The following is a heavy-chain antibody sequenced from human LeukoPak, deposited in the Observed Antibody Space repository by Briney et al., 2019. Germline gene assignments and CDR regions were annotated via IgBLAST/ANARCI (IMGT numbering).Heavy chain of an antibody. CDR2: IYSGGDT. Sequence: SGGSLRLSCAPSGFTVSSNYMSWVRQAPGKGLEWVSVIYSGGDTFYADSVKGRFTISRDNSKNTLYLQMNSLRAEDTAIYYCAKGGASGGAGTPRGYFDYWGQGTLVTVSS. D-gene: IGHD6-19*01. J-gene: IGHJ4*02. CDR3: AKGGASGGAGTPRGYFDY. V-gene: IGHV3-53*01. CDR1: GFTVSSNY.